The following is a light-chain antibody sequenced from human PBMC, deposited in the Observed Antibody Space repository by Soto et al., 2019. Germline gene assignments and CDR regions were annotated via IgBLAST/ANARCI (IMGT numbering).Light chain of an antibody. CDR3: QHYNSYSEA. V-gene: IGKV1-5*03. CDR1: QTIPSW. Sequence: ETQTIPSWLVWYQQKXGKALKLLISTASXLKSGVPSRFTGSGSGTELTLTISSLQADDFPTYYCQHYNSYSEAFGQGAKVDIK. J-gene: IGKJ1*01. CDR2: TAS.